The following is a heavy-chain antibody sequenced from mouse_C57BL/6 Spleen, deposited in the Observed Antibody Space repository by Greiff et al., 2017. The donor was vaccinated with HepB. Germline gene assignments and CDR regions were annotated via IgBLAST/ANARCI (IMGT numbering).Heavy chain of an antibody. Sequence: VQLQQSGAELVRPGASVTLSCKASGYTFTDYEMHWVKQTPVHGLEWIGAIDPETGGHAYNQKFKGKAILTADKSSSTAYMELRSITSEDFAVYYCTRDGMRLRLYYDAMDYWGQGTSVTVSS. CDR3: TRDGMRLRLYYDAMDY. J-gene: IGHJ4*01. D-gene: IGHD2-4*01. V-gene: IGHV1-15*01. CDR1: GYTFTDYE. CDR2: IDPETGGH.